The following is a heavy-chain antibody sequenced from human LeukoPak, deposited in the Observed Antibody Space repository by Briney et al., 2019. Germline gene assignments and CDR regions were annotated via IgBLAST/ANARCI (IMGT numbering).Heavy chain of an antibody. CDR3: ARESNRLSARSSTYFYYMDV. Sequence: SETLSLTCTVSGGSISGYYWTWIRQSAGKGLEWIGRIYHTGSTHYNPSPMSRVTMSVDKSKNQISLKLRSATAADTAMYYCARESNRLSARSSTYFYYMDVWGKATAVTVSS. D-gene: IGHD6-6*01. J-gene: IGHJ6*03. CDR2: IYHTGST. CDR1: GGSISGYY. V-gene: IGHV4-4*07.